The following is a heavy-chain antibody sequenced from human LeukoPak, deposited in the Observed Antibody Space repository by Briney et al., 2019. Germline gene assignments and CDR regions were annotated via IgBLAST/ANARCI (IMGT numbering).Heavy chain of an antibody. CDR3: ARDLYSFDY. V-gene: IGHV1-46*01. Sequence: ASVKVSCKASGYTFFSYNINWVRQAPGQGLEWMGIINPSGGSTSYAQKFQGRVTMTRDTSTSTVYMELSSLRSEDTAVYYCARDLYSFDYWGQGTLVTVSS. D-gene: IGHD3-16*01. J-gene: IGHJ4*02. CDR1: GYTFFSYN. CDR2: INPSGGST.